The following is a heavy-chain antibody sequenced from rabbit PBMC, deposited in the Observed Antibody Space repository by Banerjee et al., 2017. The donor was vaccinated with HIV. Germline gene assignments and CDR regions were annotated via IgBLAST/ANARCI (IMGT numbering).Heavy chain of an antibody. J-gene: IGHJ6*01. D-gene: IGHD6-1*01. CDR3: ARGNTGGYVAYGYAWDL. V-gene: IGHV1S45*01. CDR2: NYAGGSGST. Sequence: QKQLVESGGDLVKPGASLTLTCTASGIAFSTNYWICWVRQAPGKGLEWIACNYAGGSGSTYYASWATGRFTVSRTSSTTVTLQMTSLTAADTATYFCARGNTGGYVAYGYAWDLWGPGTLVTVS. CDR1: GIAFSTNYW.